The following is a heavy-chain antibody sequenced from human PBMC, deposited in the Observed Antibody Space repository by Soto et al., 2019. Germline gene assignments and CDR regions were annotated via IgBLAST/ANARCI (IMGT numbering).Heavy chain of an antibody. J-gene: IGHJ6*02. Sequence: QLQLQESGPGLVKPSETLSLTCTVSGGSISSSSYYWGWIRQPPGKGLEWIGSIYYSGSTYYNPSLKSRVTISVDTSKNQFSLKLSSVTAADTAVYYCARSSGDGYNPYYYYGMDVWGQGTTVTVSS. V-gene: IGHV4-39*01. CDR1: GGSISSSSYY. D-gene: IGHD5-12*01. CDR2: IYYSGST. CDR3: ARSSGDGYNPYYYYGMDV.